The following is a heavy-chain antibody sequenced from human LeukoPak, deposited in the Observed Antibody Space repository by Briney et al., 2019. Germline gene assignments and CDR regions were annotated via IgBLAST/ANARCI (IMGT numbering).Heavy chain of an antibody. CDR3: ARAPDSSGYYYVS. CDR1: GSTFTIYA. J-gene: IGHJ4*02. V-gene: IGHV1-69*01. CDR2: IILIFGTA. D-gene: IGHD3-22*01. Sequence: PSVTLSCTCSGSTFTIYAISWVRLAPGQGLGWMGGIILIFGTANYAQKFQGRVTITADESTSTAYMELSSLRSEDTAVYYCARAPDSSGYYYVSWGQGTPVTASS.